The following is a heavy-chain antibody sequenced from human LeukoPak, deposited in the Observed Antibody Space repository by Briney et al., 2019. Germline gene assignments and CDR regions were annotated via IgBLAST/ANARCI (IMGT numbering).Heavy chain of an antibody. J-gene: IGHJ4*02. CDR1: GYTFTGYY. CDR2: INPNSGGT. D-gene: IGHD2-8*02. CDR3: ARDRRGTGNSFDY. Sequence: ASVKVSCKASGYTFTGYYMHWVRQAPGQGLEWMGWINPNSGGTNYAQKFQGRVTMTRDTSISIAYMELSRLRSDDTAVYYCARDRRGTGNSFDYWGQGTLVTVSS. V-gene: IGHV1-2*02.